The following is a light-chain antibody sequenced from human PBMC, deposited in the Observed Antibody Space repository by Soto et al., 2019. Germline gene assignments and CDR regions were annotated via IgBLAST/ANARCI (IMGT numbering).Light chain of an antibody. CDR3: QHLGTSPTT. V-gene: IGKV3-20*01. J-gene: IGKJ5*01. CDR1: QSVSSSY. CDR2: GAS. Sequence: EIVLTQSPGTLSLSPGERATLSCRASQSVSSSYLAWYQQKPGQAPRLLIYGASSRATGIPDRFSGSGSGTDFTLTISRLEPEVFGVDYHQHLGTSPTTF.